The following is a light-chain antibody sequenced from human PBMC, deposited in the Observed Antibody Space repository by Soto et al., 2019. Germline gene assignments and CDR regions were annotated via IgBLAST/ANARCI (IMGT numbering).Light chain of an antibody. CDR1: QSVSSF. J-gene: IGKJ1*01. CDR3: HQYSNWPSWT. V-gene: IGKV3-15*01. Sequence: EKVMTQSPATLSMSPGERATLSCRASQSVSSFLAWSQQKPGQAPRLLIYGASTRATGIPARFSGSGSGTEFTLTISILQSEDFAVYYCHQYSNWPSWTFGQGNKVEVK. CDR2: GAS.